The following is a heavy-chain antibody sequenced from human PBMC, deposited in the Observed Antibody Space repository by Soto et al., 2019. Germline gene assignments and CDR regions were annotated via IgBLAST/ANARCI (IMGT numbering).Heavy chain of an antibody. V-gene: IGHV3-23*01. CDR2: ISGSDGST. CDR3: AKGANRGSYYYYYGMDV. D-gene: IGHD1-26*01. CDR1: GFTFSSYA. J-gene: IGHJ6*02. Sequence: GGSLRLSCAASGFTFSSYAMSWVRQAPGKGLEWVSAISGSDGSTYYADSVKGRFTISRDNSKNTLYLQMNSLRAEDTAVYYCAKGANRGSYYYYYGMDVWGQGTTVTVSS.